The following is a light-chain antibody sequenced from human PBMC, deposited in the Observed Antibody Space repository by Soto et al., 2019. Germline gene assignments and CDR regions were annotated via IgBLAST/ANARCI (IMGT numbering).Light chain of an antibody. Sequence: DIQMTQSPSTLSASVGDRVTITCQASRNIGRWLAXYQQKAXKAPNLLIYRASILETGVPSRVTGSASGTEFTLTISSLQHDDFATYYCQQHSNYPITFGGGTKVDIK. J-gene: IGKJ4*01. CDR2: RAS. CDR3: QQHSNYPIT. CDR1: RNIGRW. V-gene: IGKV1-5*03.